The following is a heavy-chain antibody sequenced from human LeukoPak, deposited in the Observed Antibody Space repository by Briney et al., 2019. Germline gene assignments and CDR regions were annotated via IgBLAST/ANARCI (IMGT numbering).Heavy chain of an antibody. D-gene: IGHD1-26*01. CDR2: IIPIFGTA. CDR1: GGTFSSYA. J-gene: IGHJ4*02. CDR3: AGKQWVVYYFDY. V-gene: IGHV1-69*05. Sequence: SVNVSCKASGGTFSSYAISWVRQAPGQGLEWMGRIIPIFGTANYAQKFQGRVTITTDESTSTAYMELSSLRSEDTAVYYCAGKQWVVYYFDYWGQGTLVTVS.